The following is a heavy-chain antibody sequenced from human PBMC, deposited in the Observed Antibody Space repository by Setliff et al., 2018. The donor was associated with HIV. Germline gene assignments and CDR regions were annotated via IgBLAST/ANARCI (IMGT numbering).Heavy chain of an antibody. D-gene: IGHD4-4*01. CDR1: GGSISRGGRY. V-gene: IGHV4-31*03. CDR3: ASATVGGASPFDS. J-gene: IGHJ4*02. Sequence: PSETLSLTCSVYGGSISRGGRYWGWIRQHPGRGLEWLGYVYYTGESFYKPSLGGRVTILQDKSKNHFALELRSVTAADTAVYYCASATVGGASPFDSWGPGTLVTVSS. CDR2: VYYTGES.